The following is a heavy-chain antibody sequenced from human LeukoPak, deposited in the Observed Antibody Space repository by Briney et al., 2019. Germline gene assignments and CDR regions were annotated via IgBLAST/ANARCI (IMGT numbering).Heavy chain of an antibody. Sequence: SVKVSCKASGFTFTSSAVQWVRQARGQRLEWIGWIVVGSGNTNYAQKFQERVTITRDMSTSTAYMELSSLRSEDTAVYYCAASAGYSSSSGLSWFDPWGQGTLVTVSP. CDR2: IVVGSGNT. V-gene: IGHV1-58*01. CDR3: AASAGYSSSSGLSWFDP. CDR1: GFTFTSSA. J-gene: IGHJ5*02. D-gene: IGHD6-13*01.